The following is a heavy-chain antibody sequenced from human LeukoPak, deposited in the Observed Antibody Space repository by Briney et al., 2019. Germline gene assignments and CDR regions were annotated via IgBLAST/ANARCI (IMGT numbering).Heavy chain of an antibody. CDR1: GGSFSGYY. CDR3: ASVVAVAGTRFDY. Sequence: PSETLSLTCAVYGGSFSGYYWSWIRQPPGKGLEWIGEINHSGSSNYNPSLKSQFTISVATYRNQFSLKLRSVTAADTAVSYCASVVAVAGTRFDYWGQGTLVTVSS. CDR2: INHSGSS. D-gene: IGHD6-19*01. V-gene: IGHV4-34*01. J-gene: IGHJ4*02.